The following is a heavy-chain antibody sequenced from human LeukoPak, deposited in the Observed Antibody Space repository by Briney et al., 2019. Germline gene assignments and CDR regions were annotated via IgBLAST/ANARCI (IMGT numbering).Heavy chain of an antibody. CDR3: ARDPRYCSGGSCYGYNWFDP. J-gene: IGHJ5*02. Sequence: GASVTVSCKASGYTFTGYYMYWVRQAPGQGLEWMGWINPNSGGTNYAQKFQGRVTMTRDTSISTAYMELSRLRSDDTAVYYCARDPRYCSGGSCYGYNWFDPWGQGTLVTVSS. CDR2: INPNSGGT. V-gene: IGHV1-2*02. CDR1: GYTFTGYY. D-gene: IGHD2-15*01.